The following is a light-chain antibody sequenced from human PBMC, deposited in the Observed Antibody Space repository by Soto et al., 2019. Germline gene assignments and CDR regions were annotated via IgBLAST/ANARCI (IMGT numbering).Light chain of an antibody. V-gene: IGKV3-15*01. CDR3: QQYSKWPLT. CDR1: QSVSSSY. Sequence: EIVMTQSPATLSVSPGERATLSVRASQSVSSSYLAWYQQKPGQAPRLLIYGASSRATTIPARFSGSGSETEFTLTISSLQSEDSAVYYCQQYSKWPLTFGQGTRLEIK. J-gene: IGKJ5*01. CDR2: GAS.